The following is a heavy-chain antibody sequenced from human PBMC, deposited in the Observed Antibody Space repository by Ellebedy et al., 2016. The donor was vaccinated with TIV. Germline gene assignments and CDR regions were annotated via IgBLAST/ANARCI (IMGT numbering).Heavy chain of an antibody. CDR2: INQDGSQK. CDR1: GFTVSSNF. CDR3: ARDVGDY. Sequence: GESLKISCAASGFTVSSNFMTWVRQGPGKGLEWVASINQDGSQKYSVESVRGRFTIARDNAKNSLYLQMNSLRTEDTAVYYCARDVGDYWGQGTLVTVSS. V-gene: IGHV3-7*03. J-gene: IGHJ4*02.